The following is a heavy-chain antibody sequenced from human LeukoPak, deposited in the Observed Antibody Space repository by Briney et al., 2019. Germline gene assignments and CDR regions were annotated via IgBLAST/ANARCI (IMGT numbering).Heavy chain of an antibody. V-gene: IGHV3-74*03. D-gene: IGHD2-21*01. Sequence: GGSLRLSCVSSAFTFSSQWMHWVRQVPGRRPMWVSGINSEGKSTAYADSVKGRFTISRDNARNTMYLQMNSPRAEDTAVYYCASTPPERCSAHDCYPYFDYWGQGTLVTVSS. CDR1: AFTFSSQW. CDR2: INSEGKST. CDR3: ASTPPERCSAHDCYPYFDY. J-gene: IGHJ4*02.